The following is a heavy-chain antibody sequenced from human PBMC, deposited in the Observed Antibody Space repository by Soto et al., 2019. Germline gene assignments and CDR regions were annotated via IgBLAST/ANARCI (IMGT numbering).Heavy chain of an antibody. CDR3: ARDRDSDLDI. CDR1: GFTFDDYA. CDR2: ISWNSGSI. V-gene: IGHV3-9*01. Sequence: EVQLVESGGGLVQPGRSLRLSCAASGFTFDDYAMHWVRQAPGKGLEWVSGISWNSGSIGYADSVKGRFTISRDNAKNSLYLQMNSLRAEDTAVYYCARDRDSDLDIWGQGTMVTVSS. J-gene: IGHJ3*02.